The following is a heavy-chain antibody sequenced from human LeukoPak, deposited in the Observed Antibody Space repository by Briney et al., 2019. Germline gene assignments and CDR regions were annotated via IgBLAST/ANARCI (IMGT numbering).Heavy chain of an antibody. Sequence: KPSETLSLTCAVYGGSFSGYYWSWIRQPPGKGLEWIGEINHSGSTNYDPSLKSRVTISVDTSKNQFSLKLSSVTAADTAVYYCARRTALGGAFDIWGQGTMVTVSS. CDR2: INHSGST. CDR1: GGSFSGYY. D-gene: IGHD3-16*01. CDR3: ARRTALGGAFDI. J-gene: IGHJ3*02. V-gene: IGHV4-34*01.